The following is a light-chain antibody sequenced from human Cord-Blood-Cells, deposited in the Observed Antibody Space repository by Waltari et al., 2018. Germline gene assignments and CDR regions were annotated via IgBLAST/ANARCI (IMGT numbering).Light chain of an antibody. Sequence: EIVMTQSPATLSVSPGERATISCRASQSVSSNLAWYQQKPGQAPRLLIYGASTMATGIPARFSGSGSGTEFTLTISSLQSEDFAVYYCQQYNNWPPVTFGPATKVDIK. J-gene: IGKJ3*01. CDR2: GAS. V-gene: IGKV3-15*01. CDR3: QQYNNWPPVT. CDR1: QSVSSN.